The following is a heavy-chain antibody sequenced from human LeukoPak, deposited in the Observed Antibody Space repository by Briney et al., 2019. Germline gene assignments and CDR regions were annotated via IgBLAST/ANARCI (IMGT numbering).Heavy chain of an antibody. CDR1: GGSISSYY. CDR2: IYYSGST. CDR3: AREIAAAGDY. V-gene: IGHV4-59*12. Sequence: SETLSLTCTVSGGSISSYYWSWIRQPPGKGLEWIGYIYYSGSTNYNPSLKSRVTISVDTSKNQFSLKLSSVTAADTAVYYCAREIAAAGDYWGQGTLVTVSS. D-gene: IGHD6-13*01. J-gene: IGHJ4*02.